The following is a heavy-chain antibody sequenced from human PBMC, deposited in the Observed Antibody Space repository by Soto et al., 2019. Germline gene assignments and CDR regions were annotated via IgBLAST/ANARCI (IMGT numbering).Heavy chain of an antibody. D-gene: IGHD3-22*01. CDR1: GDSITNDNYY. J-gene: IGHJ4*02. CDR3: GTTSWFDNSGSTY. V-gene: IGHV4-30-4*01. CDR2: IYYIGTT. Sequence: QVQLQESGPGLVKPSQTLSLTCTVSGDSITNDNYYWSWIRQPSGKGLEWIGYIYYIGTTHYNPSLTSRLIISMDTSNNQFSLQLGSVTAADTAVYYCGTTSWFDNSGSTYWGQGALVTVSS.